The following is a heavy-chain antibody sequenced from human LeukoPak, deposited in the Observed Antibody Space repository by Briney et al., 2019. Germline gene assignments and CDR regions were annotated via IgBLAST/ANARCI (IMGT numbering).Heavy chain of an antibody. CDR1: GGSISSSSYY. J-gene: IGHJ6*03. Sequence: SETLSLTCTVSGGSISSSSYYWGWIRQPAGKGREWIGEIYHSGSTNYNPSLKSRVTISVDKSKNQFSLKLSSVTAADTAVYYCARVRRITMVRGVILFKDYYYMDVWGKGTTVTVSS. D-gene: IGHD3-10*01. V-gene: IGHV4-39*07. CDR3: ARVRRITMVRGVILFKDYYYMDV. CDR2: IYHSGST.